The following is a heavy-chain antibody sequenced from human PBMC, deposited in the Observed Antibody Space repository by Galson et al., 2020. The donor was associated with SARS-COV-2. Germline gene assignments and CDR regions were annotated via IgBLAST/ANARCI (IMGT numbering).Heavy chain of an antibody. CDR1: GYTFTGYY. CDR2: INPNSGGT. Sequence: GESLKISCKASGYTFTGYYMHWVRQAPGQGLEWMGWINPNSGGTNYAQKFQGRVTMTRDTSISTAYMELSRLRSDDTAVYYCARDTTAYGYQIGGGMDVWGQGTTVTVSS. V-gene: IGHV1-2*02. D-gene: IGHD5-12*01. J-gene: IGHJ6*02. CDR3: ARDTTAYGYQIGGGMDV.